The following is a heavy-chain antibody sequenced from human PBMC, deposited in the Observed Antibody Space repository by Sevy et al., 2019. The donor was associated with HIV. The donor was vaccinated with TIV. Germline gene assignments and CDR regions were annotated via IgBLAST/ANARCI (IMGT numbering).Heavy chain of an antibody. CDR2: LSYDDSDE. V-gene: IGHV3-30-3*02. CDR3: AKDDLGSIDY. D-gene: IGHD3-10*01. Sequence: HGGSLRLSCAASGFIFSTSPMHWVRQAPGKGLECVAILSYDDSDENYADSVKGRFTISRDNSKNTLYLQMNSLRTEDTAVYYCAKDDLGSIDYWGQGTLVTVSS. CDR1: GFIFSTSP. J-gene: IGHJ4*02.